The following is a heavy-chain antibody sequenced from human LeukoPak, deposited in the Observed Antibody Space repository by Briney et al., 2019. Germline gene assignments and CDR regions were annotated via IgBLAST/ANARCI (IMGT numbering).Heavy chain of an antibody. CDR1: GFTFRNSA. D-gene: IGHD1-1*01. CDR2: IGGHVHST. J-gene: IGHJ4*02. CDR3: ANHRTPDRCHWNYFDY. Sequence: TGGSLRLSCAASGFTFRNSAMSWVRQAPGTGLEWVSSIGGHVHSTYYADSVIGRFTISRDDSKNTLYLQMNSLRANDTAIYYCANHRTPDRCHWNYFDYWGQGTLVTVSS. V-gene: IGHV3-23*01.